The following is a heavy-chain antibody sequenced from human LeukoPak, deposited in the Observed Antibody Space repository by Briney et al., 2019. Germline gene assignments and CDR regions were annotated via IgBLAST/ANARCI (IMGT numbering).Heavy chain of an antibody. Sequence: ASVKVSCKASGYTFTSYYMHWVRQAPGQGLEWMGIINPSGGSTSYAQKFQGRVTMTRDTSTSTVYMELSSLRSEDTAVYYCATPLRANGAHTPPLFTGFDYWGQGTLVTVSS. CDR2: INPSGGST. D-gene: IGHD3-9*01. V-gene: IGHV1-46*01. CDR3: ATPLRANGAHTPPLFTGFDY. CDR1: GYTFTSYY. J-gene: IGHJ4*02.